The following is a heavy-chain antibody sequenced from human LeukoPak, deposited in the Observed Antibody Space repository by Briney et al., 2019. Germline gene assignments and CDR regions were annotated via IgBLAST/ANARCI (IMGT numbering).Heavy chain of an antibody. Sequence: GGSLRLSCVASGFTFSSYEMNWVRQAPGKGLEWVSYIRSSGDTIYYADSVKGRFTISRDNAKNSLYLQMNSLRAEDTAVYYCARDADYCTNGVCYSTHYYFDYWGQGTLVTVSS. V-gene: IGHV3-48*03. D-gene: IGHD2-8*01. J-gene: IGHJ4*02. CDR1: GFTFSSYE. CDR3: ARDADYCTNGVCYSTHYYFDY. CDR2: IRSSGDTI.